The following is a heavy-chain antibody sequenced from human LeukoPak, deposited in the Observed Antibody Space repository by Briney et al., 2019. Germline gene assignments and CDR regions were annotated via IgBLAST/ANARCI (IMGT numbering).Heavy chain of an antibody. CDR2: INPGNGNT. CDR1: GYTFTSYA. D-gene: IGHD6-13*01. V-gene: IGHV1-3*01. CDR3: ARNNAAAALAYYFDY. J-gene: IGHJ4*02. Sequence: GASVKVSCKASGYTFTSYAMHWVRQAPGQRLEWMGWINPGNGNTKYSQKFQGRVTITRDTSASTAFMELSSLKSEDTAVYYCARNNAAAALAYYFDYWGQGTLVTVSS.